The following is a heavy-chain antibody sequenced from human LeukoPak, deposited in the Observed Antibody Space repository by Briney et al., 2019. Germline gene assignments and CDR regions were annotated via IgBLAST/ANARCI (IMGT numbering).Heavy chain of an antibody. J-gene: IGHJ4*02. V-gene: IGHV3-49*04. CDR2: IRSKAYGGTT. CDR1: GFTFGDYA. Sequence: GGSLRLSCTASGFTFGDYAMSWVRQAPGKGLEWAGFIRSKAYGGTTEYAASVKGRFTISRDDSKSIAYLQMNSLRAEDTAVYYCAKTSIAARIFDYWGQGTLVTVSS. CDR3: AKTSIAARIFDY. D-gene: IGHD6-6*01.